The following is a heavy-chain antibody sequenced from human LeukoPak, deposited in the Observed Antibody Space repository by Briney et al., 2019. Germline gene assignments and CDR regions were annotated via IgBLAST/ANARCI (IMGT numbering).Heavy chain of an antibody. V-gene: IGHV3-7*01. CDR1: GFTFSSYW. J-gene: IGHJ6*03. Sequence: GGSLRLSCAASGFTFSSYWMSWVRQAPGKGREWVANIKKDGSEKYYVDSVKGRFTISRDNAKNSLYLQMNSLRAEDTAVYYCARDPLLGVVPAALLGYYMDVWGKGTTVTVSS. D-gene: IGHD2-2*01. CDR3: ARDPLLGVVPAALLGYYMDV. CDR2: IKKDGSEK.